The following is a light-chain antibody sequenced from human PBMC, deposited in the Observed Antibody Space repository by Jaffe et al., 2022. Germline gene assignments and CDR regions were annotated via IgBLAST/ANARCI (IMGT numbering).Light chain of an antibody. J-gene: IGLJ3*02. CDR1: NIGSKS. Sequence: SYVLTQPPSVSVAPGRTARITCGGDNIGSKSVCWYQQRPGQAPVLVIYYDTDRPSGIPERFSGSNSGNTATLTISRVEAGDEADYYCRVWDSSSDHWVFGGGTKLTVL. CDR3: RVWDSSSDHWV. CDR2: YDT. V-gene: IGLV3-21*04.